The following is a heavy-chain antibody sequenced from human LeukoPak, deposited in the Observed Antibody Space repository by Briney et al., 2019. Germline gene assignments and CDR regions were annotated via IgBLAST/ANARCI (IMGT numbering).Heavy chain of an antibody. J-gene: IGHJ4*02. CDR3: ARTPYSSGSYGLNYHFDY. V-gene: IGHV1-69*05. D-gene: IGHD6-19*01. Sequence: SVKLSCKASGGTFSSYAISWVRQAPGQGLEWMGGIIAIFGTANYAQKFQGRVTISTDESTSTTYMELSSLRSQDTAVYYCARTPYSSGSYGLNYHFDYWGQGTLVTVSS. CDR2: IIAIFGTA. CDR1: GGTFSSYA.